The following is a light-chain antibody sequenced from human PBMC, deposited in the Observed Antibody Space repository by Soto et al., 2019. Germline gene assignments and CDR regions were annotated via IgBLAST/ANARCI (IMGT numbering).Light chain of an antibody. V-gene: IGKV1-5*03. J-gene: IGKJ1*01. Sequence: DIQMTQSPSTMSASVGDRITITCRASQSINTWLAWYQQKPGEAPKLLIYEGSTLEWCVPSRFSGSGSGTEFTCTISRLQPDDFATFSCQQYRTYSRTFGQGTKVEVK. CDR1: QSINTW. CDR3: QQYRTYSRT. CDR2: EGS.